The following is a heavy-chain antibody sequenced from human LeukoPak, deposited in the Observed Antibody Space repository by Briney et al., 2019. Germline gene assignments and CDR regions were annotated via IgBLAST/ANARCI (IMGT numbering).Heavy chain of an antibody. V-gene: IGHV3-74*01. D-gene: IGHD3-3*01. J-gene: IGHJ5*02. Sequence: GGSLRLSCTASGFTFSSCWMHWVRQAPGKGLVWVSRINSDGSTTTYADSVKGRFTISRDNAKNTLYLQMNSLRAEDTAVYYCAKGYDFWSGRNWFDPWGQGTLVTVSS. CDR2: INSDGSTT. CDR1: GFTFSSCW. CDR3: AKGYDFWSGRNWFDP.